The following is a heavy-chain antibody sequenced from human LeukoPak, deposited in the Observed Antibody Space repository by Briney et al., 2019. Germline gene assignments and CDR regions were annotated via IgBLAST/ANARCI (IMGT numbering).Heavy chain of an antibody. J-gene: IGHJ4*02. CDR3: AKERATTTTFDY. CDR1: GFTFSNYA. CDR2: ISGSGGGT. D-gene: IGHD1-26*01. V-gene: IGHV3-23*01. Sequence: GGSLRLSCAASGFTFSNYAMSWVRQAPGKGLEWVSLISGSGGGTYYANSVKGRFTISRDNSKNTLYLQMDSLRTEDTAVYYCAKERATTTTFDYWGQGTLITVSS.